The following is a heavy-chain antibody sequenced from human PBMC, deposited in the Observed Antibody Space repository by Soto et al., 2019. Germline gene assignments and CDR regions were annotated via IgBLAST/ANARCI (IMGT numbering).Heavy chain of an antibody. V-gene: IGHV1-2*04. CDR3: ARGVVAAAGTSFDI. CDR1: GYTFTGYY. D-gene: IGHD6-13*01. J-gene: IGHJ3*02. Sequence: ASVKVSCKASGYTFTGYYMHWVRQAPGQGLEWMGWINPNSGGTNYAQKFQGWVTMTRDTSISTAYMELSRLRSDDTAVYYCARGVVAAAGTSFDIWGQGTMVTGSS. CDR2: INPNSGGT.